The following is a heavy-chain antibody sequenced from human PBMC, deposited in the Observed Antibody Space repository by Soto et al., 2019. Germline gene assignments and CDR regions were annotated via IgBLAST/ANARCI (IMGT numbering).Heavy chain of an antibody. D-gene: IGHD3-22*01. V-gene: IGHV5-51*01. J-gene: IGHJ3*02. Sequence: GESLKISCKGSGYSFSSYWIGWVRQMPGKGLEWMGIIYPGDSDTRYSPSFQGQVTISADKSISTAYLQWSSLKASGTAMYYCARSGEDDSSGYYYGFYAFDIWGQGTMVTVSS. CDR3: ARSGEDDSSGYYYGFYAFDI. CDR1: GYSFSSYW. CDR2: IYPGDSDT.